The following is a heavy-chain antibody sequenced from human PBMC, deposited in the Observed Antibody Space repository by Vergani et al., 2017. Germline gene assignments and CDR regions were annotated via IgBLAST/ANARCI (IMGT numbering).Heavy chain of an antibody. Sequence: QVQLVQSGAEVKKPGSSVKVSCKASGGTFSSYAISWVRQAPGQGLEWMGGIIPIFGTANYAQKFQGRVTSTADESTSTAYMELSSLRSEDTAVYYCAKSQHGGATYYYYYMDVWGKGTTVTVSS. D-gene: IGHD1-26*01. CDR1: GGTFSSYA. CDR2: IIPIFGTA. J-gene: IGHJ6*03. V-gene: IGHV1-69*01. CDR3: AKSQHGGATYYYYYMDV.